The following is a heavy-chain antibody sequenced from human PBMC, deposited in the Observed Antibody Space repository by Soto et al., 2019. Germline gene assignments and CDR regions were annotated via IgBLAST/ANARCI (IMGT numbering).Heavy chain of an antibody. CDR2: ISVSGGST. CDR1: GFTFSSYA. J-gene: IGHJ6*02. V-gene: IGHV3-23*01. CDR3: AKGPVVKGFGYYYYGMDV. D-gene: IGHD2-2*01. Sequence: PGGSLRLSCAASGFTFSSYAMSWVRQAPGKGLEWVSAISVSGGSTYYADSVKGRFTISRDNSKNTLYLQMNSLRAEDTAVYYCAKGPVVKGFGYYYYGMDVWGQGTTLTVS.